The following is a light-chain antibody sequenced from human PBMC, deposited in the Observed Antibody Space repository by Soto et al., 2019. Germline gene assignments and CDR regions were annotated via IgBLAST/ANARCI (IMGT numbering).Light chain of an antibody. CDR3: CSYAGTYIYVI. CDR1: SSDVGGYNS. J-gene: IGLJ2*01. Sequence: QSVLTQPASVSGSPGQSITISCTGTSSDVGGYNSVSWYQQHPGKAPKLMIYDVYNRPSGVPDRFSGSKSGNTASLTISGLQAEDEADYFCCSYAGTYIYVIFGGGTKLTVL. CDR2: DVY. V-gene: IGLV2-11*01.